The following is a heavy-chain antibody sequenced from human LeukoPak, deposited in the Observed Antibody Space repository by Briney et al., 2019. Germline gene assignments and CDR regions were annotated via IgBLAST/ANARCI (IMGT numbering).Heavy chain of an antibody. V-gene: IGHV4-61*01. CDR1: GVSVSSGSYY. D-gene: IGHD3-22*01. Sequence: SETLSLTCTVSGVSVSSGSYYWSWIRQPPGKGLEWIGYIYYSGSTNYNPSLKSRVTISVDTSKNQFSLKLSSVTAADTAVYYCARVGYDSSGYFGGLVDYWGQGTLVTVSS. J-gene: IGHJ4*02. CDR3: ARVGYDSSGYFGGLVDY. CDR2: IYYSGST.